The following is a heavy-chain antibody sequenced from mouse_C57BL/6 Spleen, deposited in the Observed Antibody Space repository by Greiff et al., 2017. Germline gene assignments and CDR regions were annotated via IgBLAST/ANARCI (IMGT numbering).Heavy chain of an antibody. CDR1: EYEFPSYD. V-gene: IGHV5-2*01. CDR2: INSDGGST. CDR3: ARHGMRGTMDY. Sequence: EVMLVESGGGLVQPGESLKISCESTEYEFPSYDMSWVRKTPEKRLELVAAINSDGGSTTYPDTMERRFIISRDNTKKTLYQQMSSLRSEDTAWYYFARHGMRGTMDYWGQGTTVTVSS. J-gene: IGHJ4*01.